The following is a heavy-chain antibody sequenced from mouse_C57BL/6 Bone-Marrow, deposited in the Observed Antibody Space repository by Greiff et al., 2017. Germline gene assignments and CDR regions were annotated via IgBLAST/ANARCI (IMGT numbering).Heavy chain of an antibody. D-gene: IGHD4-1*01. CDR3: ARGNWDGGY. CDR2: IDPSDSYT. V-gene: IGHV1-59*01. Sequence: QVQLQQPGAELVRPGTSVKLSCKASGYTFTSYWMHWVKQRPGQGLEWIGVIDPSDSYTNYNQKFKGKATLTVDTSSSTAYMQLSRLTSEDSAVYYCARGNWDGGYWGQGTTLTVSS. CDR1: GYTFTSYW. J-gene: IGHJ2*01.